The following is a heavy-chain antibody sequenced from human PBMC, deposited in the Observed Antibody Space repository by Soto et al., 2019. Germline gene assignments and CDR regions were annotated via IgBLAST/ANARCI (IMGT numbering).Heavy chain of an antibody. CDR2: IYSGGST. D-gene: IGHD4-17*01. Sequence: EVQLVESGGGLIQPGGSLRLSCATSGFTVSSNYMSWVRQAPGNGLEWVSVIYSGGSTYYADSVKGGFTISRENAKNALYLQMNTLGAEDTAVYYCARDPNYGLFDYWGQGTMVTVSS. J-gene: IGHJ4*02. CDR1: GFTVSSNY. V-gene: IGHV3-53*01. CDR3: ARDPNYGLFDY.